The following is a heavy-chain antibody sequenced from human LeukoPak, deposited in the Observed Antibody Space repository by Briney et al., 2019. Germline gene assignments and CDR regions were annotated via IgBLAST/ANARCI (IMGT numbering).Heavy chain of an antibody. CDR2: INAGNGNT. D-gene: IGHD2-2*01. CDR3: AKSIVVVPAAMDI. Sequence: ASVKVSCKASGYTFTSYAVHWVRQAPGQRLEWMGWINAGNGNTKYSQKFQGRVTITRDTSASTAYMELSSLRSEDTAVYYCAKSIVVVPAAMDIWGQGTMVTVSS. CDR1: GYTFTSYA. V-gene: IGHV1-3*01. J-gene: IGHJ3*02.